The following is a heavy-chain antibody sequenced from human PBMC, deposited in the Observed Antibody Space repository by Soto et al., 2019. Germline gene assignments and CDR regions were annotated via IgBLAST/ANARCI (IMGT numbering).Heavy chain of an antibody. Sequence: QVQLVESGGGVVQPGRSLRLSCAASGFTFSNYGMHWVRQAPGKGLEWVAVIWYDGSNKDYADSVKGRFTISRDNSKNSLYLQMNSLRAEDTAVYYCGRMVDGYPDYWGQGTLVTVSS. V-gene: IGHV3-33*01. CDR2: IWYDGSNK. D-gene: IGHD2-8*01. CDR1: GFTFSNYG. J-gene: IGHJ4*02. CDR3: GRMVDGYPDY.